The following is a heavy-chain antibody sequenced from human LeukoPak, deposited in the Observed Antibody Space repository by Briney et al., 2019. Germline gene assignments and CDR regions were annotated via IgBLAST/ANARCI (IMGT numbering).Heavy chain of an antibody. CDR3: ARELRVTIFGVVTTPNWFDP. D-gene: IGHD3-3*01. CDR1: GFTFSSYS. CDR2: ISSSSSYI. V-gene: IGHV3-21*01. Sequence: GGSLRLSCAASGFTFSSYSMNWVRQAPGKGLEWVSSISSSSSYIYYADSVKGRFTISRDNPKNSLYLQMNSLRAEDTAVYYCARELRVTIFGVVTTPNWFDPWGQGTLVTVSS. J-gene: IGHJ5*02.